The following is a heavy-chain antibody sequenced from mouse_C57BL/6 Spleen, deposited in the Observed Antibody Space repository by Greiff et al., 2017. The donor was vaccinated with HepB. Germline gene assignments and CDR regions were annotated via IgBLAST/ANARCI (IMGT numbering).Heavy chain of an antibody. Sequence: DVKLQESGPGLVKPSQSLSLTCSVTGYSITSGYYWNWLRQFPGNKLEWMGYISYDGSNNYNPSLKNRISITRDTSKHQFFLKLNSVTTEDTATYYGARDSGSSSAWFAYWGQGTLVTVSA. CDR1: GYSITSGYY. J-gene: IGHJ3*01. CDR3: ARDSGSSSAWFAY. V-gene: IGHV3-6*01. D-gene: IGHD1-1*01. CDR2: ISYDGSN.